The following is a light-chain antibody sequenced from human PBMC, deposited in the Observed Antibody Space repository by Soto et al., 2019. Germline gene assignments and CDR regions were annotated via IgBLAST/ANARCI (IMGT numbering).Light chain of an antibody. CDR1: QSVSSY. V-gene: IGKV3-11*01. CDR3: QQRSNWPRT. Sequence: EIVLTQSPATLSLSPGERATLSCRASQSVSSYLAWYQQKPGQAPRLLIYDASNRSTGIPARFSGSGSGKDFTLTIRSLEPEDFAVSYCQQRSNWPRTFGQGTKVEIK. J-gene: IGKJ1*01. CDR2: DAS.